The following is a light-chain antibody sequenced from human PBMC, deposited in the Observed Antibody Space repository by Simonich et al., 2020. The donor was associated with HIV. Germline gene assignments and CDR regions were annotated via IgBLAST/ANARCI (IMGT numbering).Light chain of an antibody. V-gene: IGKV3-15*01. CDR2: GAS. CDR1: QSVSSN. CDR3: HQYNKWPPLT. J-gene: IGKJ4*01. Sequence: EIVMTQSPATLSVSPGERVTLSCRASQSVSSNLAWYQQKPGQAPRLLIYGASHRATGIPARFSGSGSGTEFTLTINSMQSEDFAVYYCHQYNKWPPLTVGGGTKVEIK.